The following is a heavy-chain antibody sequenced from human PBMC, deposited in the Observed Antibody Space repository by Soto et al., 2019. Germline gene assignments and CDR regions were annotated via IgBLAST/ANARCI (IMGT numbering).Heavy chain of an antibody. CDR1: GGSISSGGYS. Sequence: PSETLSLTCAVSGGSISSGGYSWSWIRQPPGKGLEWIGYIYHSGSTYYNPSLKSRVTISVDRSKNQFSLKLSSVTAADTAVYYCARSPILRIAAHLFDYWGQGSLVIVSS. D-gene: IGHD6-6*01. CDR2: IYHSGST. CDR3: ARSPILRIAAHLFDY. J-gene: IGHJ4*02. V-gene: IGHV4-30-2*01.